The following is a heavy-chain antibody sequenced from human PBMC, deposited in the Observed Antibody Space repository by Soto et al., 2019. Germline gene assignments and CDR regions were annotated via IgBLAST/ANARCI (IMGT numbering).Heavy chain of an antibody. CDR2: ISSSGSTI. J-gene: IGHJ4*02. CDR3: ARGHDSSGYYQYHFDY. V-gene: IGHV3-11*01. Sequence: GGSLRLSCAASGFTFSDYYMSWIRQAPGKGLEWVSYISSSGSTIYYADSVKGRFTISRDNAKNSLYLQMNSLRAEDTAVYYCARGHDSSGYYQYHFDYWGQGTLVTVSS. D-gene: IGHD3-22*01. CDR1: GFTFSDYY.